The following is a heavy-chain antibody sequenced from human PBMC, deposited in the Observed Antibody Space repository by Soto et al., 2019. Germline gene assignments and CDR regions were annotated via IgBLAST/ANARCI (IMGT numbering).Heavy chain of an antibody. J-gene: IGHJ5*02. Sequence: GESLKISCKVSGYTFTNNWISWVRQIPGKGLEWMGRIDPSDSYLNYSPSFQGHVTISAGKSTNTAYLHFSSLKASDTAVYYCARHRGFRSGSYIDHWGQGTLVSVCS. CDR2: IDPSDSYL. CDR1: GYTFTNNW. D-gene: IGHD3-10*01. V-gene: IGHV5-10-1*01. CDR3: ARHRGFRSGSYIDH.